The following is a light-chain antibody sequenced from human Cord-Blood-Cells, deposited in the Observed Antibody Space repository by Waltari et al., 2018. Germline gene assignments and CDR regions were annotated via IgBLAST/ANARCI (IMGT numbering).Light chain of an antibody. CDR3: QQYGSSPYT. Sequence: DIESMQWPATLSLTPEDRPPLPCGASQSVSSSYLAWYQQKPGLAPRLLIYDASSRATGIPDRFSGSGSGTDFTLTISRLEPEDFAVYYCQQYGSSPYTFGQGTKLEIK. CDR1: QSVSSSY. J-gene: IGKJ2*01. V-gene: IGKV3D-20*01. CDR2: DAS.